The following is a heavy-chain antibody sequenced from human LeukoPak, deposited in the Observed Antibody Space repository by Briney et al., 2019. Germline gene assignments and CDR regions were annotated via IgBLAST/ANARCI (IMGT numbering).Heavy chain of an antibody. CDR3: AKGFYQHYYFDY. V-gene: IGHV3-30-3*01. D-gene: IGHD2-2*01. CDR1: GFTFSSYA. CDR2: ISYDGSNK. J-gene: IGHJ4*02. Sequence: GGSLRLSCAASGFTFSSYAMHWVRQAPGKGLEWVAVISYDGSNKYYADSVKGRFTISRDNSKNTLYLQMNSLRAEDTAVYYCAKGFYQHYYFDYWGQGTLVTVSS.